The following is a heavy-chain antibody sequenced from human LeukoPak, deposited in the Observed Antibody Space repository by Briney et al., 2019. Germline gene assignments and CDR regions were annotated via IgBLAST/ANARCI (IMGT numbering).Heavy chain of an antibody. CDR2: IYYSGST. D-gene: IGHD5-18*01. V-gene: IGHV4-30-4*07. J-gene: IGHJ4*02. CDR3: ARDVMVAMVTDY. Sequence: SETLSLTCAVSGGSISSGGYSWSWIRQPPGKGLEWIGYIYYSGSTYYNPSLKSRVTISVDTSKNQFSLKLSSVTAADTAVYYCARDVMVAMVTDYWGQGTLVTVSS. CDR1: GGSISSGGYS.